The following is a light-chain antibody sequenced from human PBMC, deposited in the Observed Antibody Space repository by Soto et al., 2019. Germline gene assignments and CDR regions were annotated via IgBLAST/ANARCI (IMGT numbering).Light chain of an antibody. Sequence: QSVLTQPPSVSGAPGQRVTISCTGSSSNIGAGYDVHWYQQLPGTAPKLLIYGNSNRPSGVPDRFSGSKSGTSASLAITGLQAEDEADYYCQSYDRSLSGDVVFGGGTKLNVL. CDR2: GNS. J-gene: IGLJ2*01. V-gene: IGLV1-40*01. CDR3: QSYDRSLSGDVV. CDR1: SSNIGAGYD.